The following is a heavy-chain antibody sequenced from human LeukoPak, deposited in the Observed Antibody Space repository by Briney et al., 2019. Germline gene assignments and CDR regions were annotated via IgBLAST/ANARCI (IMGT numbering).Heavy chain of an antibody. V-gene: IGHV1-69*05. Sequence: SVKVSCKASGGTFSSYAISWVRQAPGQGLEWMGRIIPIFGTANYAQKFQGRVTITTDESTSTAYMELSSLRSEDTAVYYCATGDYYDSSGYCPNFTFDYWGQGTLVTVSS. CDR2: IIPIFGTA. CDR3: ATGDYYDSSGYCPNFTFDY. D-gene: IGHD3-22*01. CDR1: GGTFSSYA. J-gene: IGHJ4*02.